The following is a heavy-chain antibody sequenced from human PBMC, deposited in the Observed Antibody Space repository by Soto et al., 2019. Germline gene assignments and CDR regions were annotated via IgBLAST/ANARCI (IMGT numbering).Heavy chain of an antibody. CDR2: ISYDGSNK. D-gene: IGHD3-9*01. CDR1: GFTFSSYA. V-gene: IGHV3-30*04. J-gene: IGHJ4*02. Sequence: QVQLVESGGGVVQPGRSLRLSCAASGFTFSSYAMHWVRQAPGKGLEWVAVISYDGSNKFYADSVKGRFTISRDNSKNTLYLQMNSLRAEDTAVYYCAKANEGLRYFDWLPHYWGQGTLVTVSS. CDR3: AKANEGLRYFDWLPHY.